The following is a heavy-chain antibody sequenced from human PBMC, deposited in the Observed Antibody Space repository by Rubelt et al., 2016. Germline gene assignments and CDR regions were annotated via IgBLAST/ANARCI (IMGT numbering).Heavy chain of an antibody. CDR2: INHSGST. J-gene: IGHJ5*02. V-gene: IGHV4-34*01. CDR1: GGSFSGYY. Sequence: QVQLQQWGAGLLKPSETLSLTCAVYGGSFSGYYWSWIRQHPGKGLEWIGEINHSGSTNNTPCPMIRVTISVDTSKNQVSLKLSSVTAADTAVYYCARAAGGPLFDPWGQGTLVTVSS. CDR3: ARAAGGPLFDP. D-gene: IGHD3-16*01.